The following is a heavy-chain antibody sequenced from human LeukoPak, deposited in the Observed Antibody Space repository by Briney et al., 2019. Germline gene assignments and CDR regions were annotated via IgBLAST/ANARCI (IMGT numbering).Heavy chain of an antibody. J-gene: IGHJ6*02. D-gene: IGHD4-17*01. Sequence: PGGSLRLSCSASGFTFSSLAMHWVRQAPGKGLEYVSGIIIIGGSTYYADSVKGRFTISRDNSKNTLYLQMSSLRPEDTAVYYCAREDYGDYYYYYAMDVWGQGTTVTVCS. CDR1: GFTFSSLA. CDR2: IIIIGGST. CDR3: AREDYGDYYYYYAMDV. V-gene: IGHV3-64D*06.